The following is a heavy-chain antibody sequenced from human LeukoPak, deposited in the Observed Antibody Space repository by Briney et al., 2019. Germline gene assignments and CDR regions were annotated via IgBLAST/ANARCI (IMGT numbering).Heavy chain of an antibody. D-gene: IGHD3-3*01. V-gene: IGHV4-31*02. CDR1: GVSISSGGCY. CDR3: ARGPTPAAEFSDYDFRSGSSGLDY. CDR2: VYHSGNA. Sequence: SETLSPTCTVSGVSISSGGCYRRWIRQHPGKSLEWIAEVYHSGNAYYNPSLKSRVTISVDTSKNQFSLKLSSVTAADTAVYYCARGPTPAAEFSDYDFRSGSSGLDYWGQGTLATVSS. J-gene: IGHJ4*02.